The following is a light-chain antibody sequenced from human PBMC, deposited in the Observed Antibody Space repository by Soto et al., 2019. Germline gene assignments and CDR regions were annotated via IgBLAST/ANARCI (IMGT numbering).Light chain of an antibody. CDR3: QQSHSTPLT. CDR1: QSISIH. CDR2: RSS. Sequence: PLTQSPSSLSASVGDRVTITCRASQSISIHLNWYQQKPGKAPKLLIYRSSNLQSGVPSRFSGDGSGADFTLTISSLQPEDFATYYCQQSHSTPLTFGGGTKVEIK. V-gene: IGKV1-39*01. J-gene: IGKJ4*01.